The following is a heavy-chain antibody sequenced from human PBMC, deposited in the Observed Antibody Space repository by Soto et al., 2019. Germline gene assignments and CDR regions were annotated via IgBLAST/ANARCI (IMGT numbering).Heavy chain of an antibody. D-gene: IGHD5-12*01. CDR3: ARDQVKWLPAPSPSSGQYGMDV. J-gene: IGHJ6*02. CDR2: IIPIFGTA. Sequence: QVQLVQSGAEVKKPGSGVKVSCKASGGTFSSYAISWVRQAPGQGLEWMGGIIPIFGTANYAQKFQGRVTITADESTSTAYMELSSLRSEDTAVYYCARDQVKWLPAPSPSSGQYGMDVWGQGTTVTVSS. CDR1: GGTFSSYA. V-gene: IGHV1-69*12.